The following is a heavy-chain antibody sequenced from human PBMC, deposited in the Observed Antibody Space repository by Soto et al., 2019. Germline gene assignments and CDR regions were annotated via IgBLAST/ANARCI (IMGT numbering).Heavy chain of an antibody. V-gene: IGHV1-69*06. CDR2: IIPIFGTA. Sequence: ASVKVSCKASGGTFSSYAISWVRQAPGHGLEWMGGIIPIFGTANYAQKFQGRVTITADKSTSKAYMELSSLRSEETAAYYCARGPDYDFWSGYFDYWGQGTLVTVSS. CDR3: ARGPDYDFWSGYFDY. D-gene: IGHD3-3*01. J-gene: IGHJ4*02. CDR1: GGTFSSYA.